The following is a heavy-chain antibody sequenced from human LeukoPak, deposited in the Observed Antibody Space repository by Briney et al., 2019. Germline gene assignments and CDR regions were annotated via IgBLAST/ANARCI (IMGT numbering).Heavy chain of an antibody. CDR1: GGSISSYY. CDR2: IYNSGST. Sequence: SETLSLTCSVSGGSISSYYWSWIRQPPGKGLEWIGYIYNSGSTNYNPSLKSRVTISVDTSKNQFSLRLSSVTAADTAVYYCARDRADIVAMITWGNYFDYWGQGTLVTVSS. V-gene: IGHV4-59*01. J-gene: IGHJ4*02. D-gene: IGHD5-12*01. CDR3: ARDRADIVAMITWGNYFDY.